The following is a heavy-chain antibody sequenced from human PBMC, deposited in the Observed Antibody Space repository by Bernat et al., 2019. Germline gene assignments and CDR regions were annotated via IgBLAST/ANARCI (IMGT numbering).Heavy chain of an antibody. Sequence: QVQLVQSGAEVRKPGASVKVSCKASGYTFTSYEISWVRQAPGQGLEWMGWISTYTGDTKYEQRLQGRITMTRDTATTTAYMGLRGLISDDTAVYYCVREGAVAGWVYFQHWGQGTLLSVSS. J-gene: IGHJ1*01. CDR1: GYTFTSYE. CDR2: ISTYTGDT. D-gene: IGHD6-19*01. CDR3: VREGAVAGWVYFQH. V-gene: IGHV1-18*01.